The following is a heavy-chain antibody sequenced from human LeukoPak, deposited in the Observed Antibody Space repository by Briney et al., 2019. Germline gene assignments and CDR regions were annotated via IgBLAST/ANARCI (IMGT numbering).Heavy chain of an antibody. D-gene: IGHD3-16*01. CDR2: ISGTADSK. CDR1: GFTVSSNY. V-gene: IGHV3-53*01. CDR3: AKADATIGGAFDT. J-gene: IGHJ3*02. Sequence: GGSLRLSCAASGFTVSSNYMNWARQAPGRGLEWLSIISGTADSKYYADSVKGRFTISRDNPRSTLYLEMNILRAEDTAVYYCAKADATIGGAFDTWGQGTMVIVSS.